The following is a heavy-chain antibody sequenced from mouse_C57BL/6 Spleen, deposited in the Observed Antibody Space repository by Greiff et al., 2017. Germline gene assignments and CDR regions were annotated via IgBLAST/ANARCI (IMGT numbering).Heavy chain of an antibody. CDR1: GFTFSDYY. D-gene: IGHD2-4*01. CDR2: INYDGSST. J-gene: IGHJ4*01. V-gene: IGHV5-16*01. Sequence: EVKVVESEGGLVQPGSSMKLSCTASGFTFSDYYMAWVRQVPEKGLEWVANINYDGSSTYYLDSLKSRFIISRDNAKNILYLQMSSLKSEDTATYYCARGDYDEGYAMDYWGQGTSVTVSS. CDR3: ARGDYDEGYAMDY.